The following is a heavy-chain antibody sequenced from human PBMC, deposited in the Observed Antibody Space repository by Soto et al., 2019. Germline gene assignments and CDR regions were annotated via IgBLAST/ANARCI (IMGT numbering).Heavy chain of an antibody. Sequence: PSETLSLTCAVYGGSFSGYYWSWIRQPPGKGLEWIGEINHSGSTNYNPSLKSRVTISVDTSKNQFSLKLSSVTAADTAVYYCARGHSSSTTYYYYGMDVWGQGTTVTVSS. CDR1: GGSFSGYY. V-gene: IGHV4-34*01. CDR2: INHSGST. J-gene: IGHJ6*02. D-gene: IGHD6-6*01. CDR3: ARGHSSSTTYYYYGMDV.